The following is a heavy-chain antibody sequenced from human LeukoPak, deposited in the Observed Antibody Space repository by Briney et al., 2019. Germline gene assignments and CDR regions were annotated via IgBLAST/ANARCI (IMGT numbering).Heavy chain of an antibody. CDR2: ITTGGDYI. CDR1: GFTFNTYN. D-gene: IGHD3-9*01. J-gene: IGHJ4*02. CDR3: ARGHYDVLAASYMWCSDY. V-gene: IGHV3-21*01. Sequence: GGSLRLSCAASGFTFNTYNMNWVRQAPGKGLEWVSSITTGGDYIYYADSVKGRFTTSRDNAKNSLSLQLNSLRAEDTAVYYCARGHYDVLAASYMWCSDYWGQGTLVTVSS.